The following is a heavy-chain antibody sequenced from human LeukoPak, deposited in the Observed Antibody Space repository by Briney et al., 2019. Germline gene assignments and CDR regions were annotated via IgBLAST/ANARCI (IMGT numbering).Heavy chain of an antibody. CDR3: ARCRTSIVVVPAAIPQNFDY. CDR1: GYTFTSYG. CDR2: ISAYNGNT. Sequence: ASVKVSCKASGYTFTSYGISWVRQAPGQGLEWMGCISAYNGNTNYAQKLQGRVTMTTDTSTSTAYMELRSLRSDDTAVYYCARCRTSIVVVPAAIPQNFDYWGQGTLVTVSS. D-gene: IGHD2-2*02. J-gene: IGHJ4*02. V-gene: IGHV1-18*01.